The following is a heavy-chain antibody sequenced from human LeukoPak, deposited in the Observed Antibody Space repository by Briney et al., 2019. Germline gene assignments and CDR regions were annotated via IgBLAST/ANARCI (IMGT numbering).Heavy chain of an antibody. CDR2: IYYSGTT. CDR3: AAAAFGELSSDY. V-gene: IGHV4-39*01. D-gene: IGHD3-10*01. CDR1: GGSISCSIYY. J-gene: IGHJ4*02. Sequence: PSETLSLTCTVSGGSISCSIYYWGWIRQPPGKGLEWIGSIYYSGTTYYNPSLKSRVTISVDTSKNQFSLRLSSVTAADSAVYYCAAAAFGELSSDYWGQGTLVTVSS.